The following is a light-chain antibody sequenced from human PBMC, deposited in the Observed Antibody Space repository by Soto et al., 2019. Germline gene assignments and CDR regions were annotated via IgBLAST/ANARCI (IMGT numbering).Light chain of an antibody. J-gene: IGLJ2*01. Sequence: QSVLTQPASVSGYPGQSITISCTGTSSDVGGYNFVSWYQQHPGKAPKLMIYDVTNRPSGVSNRFSGSKSGNTASLTISGLQAEDEADYYCSSCTSSSTLVFGGGTKLTVL. CDR1: SSDVGGYNF. CDR2: DVT. V-gene: IGLV2-14*01. CDR3: SSCTSSSTLV.